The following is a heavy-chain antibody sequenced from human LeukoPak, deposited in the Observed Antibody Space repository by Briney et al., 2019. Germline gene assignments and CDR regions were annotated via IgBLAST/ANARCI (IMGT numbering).Heavy chain of an antibody. Sequence: GGSQRLSCAASGLTFSSYAMSWVRQAPGKGLEWVAVISYDGSNKYYADSVKGRFTISRDNSKNTLYLQMNSLRAEDTAVYYCARDTRYYDFWSGTDYWGQGTLVTVSS. CDR3: ARDTRYYDFWSGTDY. CDR1: GLTFSSYA. V-gene: IGHV3-30-3*01. CDR2: ISYDGSNK. D-gene: IGHD3-3*01. J-gene: IGHJ4*02.